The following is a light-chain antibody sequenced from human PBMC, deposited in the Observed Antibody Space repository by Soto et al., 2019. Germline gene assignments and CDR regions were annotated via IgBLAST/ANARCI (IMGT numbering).Light chain of an antibody. V-gene: IGKV1-33*01. CDR1: RDISDY. J-gene: IGKJ4*01. CDR2: DAS. CDR3: QQYDNVPLT. Sequence: DTQMTQSPSSLSASVGDRVTITCQASRDISDYLNWYQQKPGKAPNLLIYDASNLETGVPSRFSGRGSGTHFTFTTSSLQPEDTATYYCQQYDNVPLTFGGGTKVEIK.